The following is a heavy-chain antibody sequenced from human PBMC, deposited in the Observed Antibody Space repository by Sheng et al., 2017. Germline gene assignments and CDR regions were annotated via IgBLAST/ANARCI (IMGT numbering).Heavy chain of an antibody. Sequence: EVQVVESGGGLVQPGGPVRLSCAASGFTFSDYWMHWVRQVPGKGLMWVSRINNDGSDVTYADSVKGRFTVSRDNAMNIMYLQMNSLRVEDTAVYYCARDRPHNWFDPWGRGTLVTVSS. CDR3: ARDRPHNWFDP. J-gene: IGHJ5*02. CDR2: INNDGSDV. V-gene: IGHV3-74*03. CDR1: GFTFSDYW.